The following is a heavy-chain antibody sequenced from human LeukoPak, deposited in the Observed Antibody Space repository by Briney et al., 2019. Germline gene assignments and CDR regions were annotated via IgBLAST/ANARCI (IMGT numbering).Heavy chain of an antibody. CDR1: GYTFTSYD. J-gene: IGHJ3*02. V-gene: IGHV1-8*01. Sequence: ASVKVSCKASGYTFTSYDINWVRQATGQGLEWMGWMNPNSGNTGYAQKFQGRVTMTRNTSISTAYMELSSLRSEDTAVYYCATDLEEVWPVAFDIWGQGTMVTVSS. CDR3: ATDLEEVWPVAFDI. D-gene: IGHD3/OR15-3a*01. CDR2: MNPNSGNT.